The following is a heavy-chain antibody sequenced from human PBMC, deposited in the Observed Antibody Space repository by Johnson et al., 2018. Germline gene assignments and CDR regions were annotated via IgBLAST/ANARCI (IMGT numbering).Heavy chain of an antibody. CDR2: ISYDGSVQ. D-gene: IGHD2-15*01. Sequence: VQLLETGGGVVQPGRSRRLSCIASGFTFRNFAMHWVRQSPGKGLEWAAYISYDGSVQYFGESVKGSFTISRDNAKNTLYLEMKSLRVEDTAVYYCAKDDRPTLRPAAYFQHWGQGTLVTVSS. CDR3: AKDDRPTLRPAAYFQH. CDR1: GFTFRNFA. V-gene: IGHV3-30*18. J-gene: IGHJ1*01.